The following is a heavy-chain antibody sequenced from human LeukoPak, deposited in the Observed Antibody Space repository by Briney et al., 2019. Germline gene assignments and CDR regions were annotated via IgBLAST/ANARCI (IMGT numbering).Heavy chain of an antibody. CDR3: ARDAVVVAATPLGSDY. V-gene: IGHV7-4-1*02. Sequence: EASVKVSCKASGYTFTSYAMNWVRQAPGQGLEWMGWINTNTGNPTYAQGFTGRFVFSLDTSVSTAYLQISSLKAEDTAVYYCARDAVVVAATPLGSDYWGQGTLVTVSS. J-gene: IGHJ4*02. CDR1: GYTFTSYA. D-gene: IGHD2-15*01. CDR2: INTNTGNP.